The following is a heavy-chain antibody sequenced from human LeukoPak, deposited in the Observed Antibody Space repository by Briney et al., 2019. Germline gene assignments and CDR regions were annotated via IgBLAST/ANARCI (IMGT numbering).Heavy chain of an antibody. CDR2: IYYSGST. V-gene: IGHV4-30-4*08. Sequence: SETLSLTCTVSGDSISSYSYYWGWIRQPPGKGLEWIGYIYYSGSTYYNPSLKSRVTISVDTSKNQFSLKLSSVTAADTAVYYCARNGSGSYYNGYYYGMDVWGQGTTVTVSS. J-gene: IGHJ6*02. D-gene: IGHD3-10*01. CDR3: ARNGSGSYYNGYYYGMDV. CDR1: GDSISSYSYY.